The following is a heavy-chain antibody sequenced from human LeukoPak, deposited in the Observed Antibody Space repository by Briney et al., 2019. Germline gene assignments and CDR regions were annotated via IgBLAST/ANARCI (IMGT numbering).Heavy chain of an antibody. CDR1: GGSFSDYY. CDR3: ARVQASYDSSGLDY. Sequence: PSETLSPTCAVYGGSFSDYYWSWLRQPPGKGLEWIGEINHSGSTNYNPSLKSRVTISVDTSKNQFSLKLSSVTAADTAVYYCARVQASYDSSGLDYWGQGTLVTVSS. D-gene: IGHD3-22*01. CDR2: INHSGST. J-gene: IGHJ4*02. V-gene: IGHV4-34*01.